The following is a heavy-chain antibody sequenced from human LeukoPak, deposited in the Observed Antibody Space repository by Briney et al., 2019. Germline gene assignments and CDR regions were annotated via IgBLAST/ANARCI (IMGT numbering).Heavy chain of an antibody. CDR3: ARDGVGPGYYYYMDV. D-gene: IGHD1-26*01. V-gene: IGHV1-2*02. CDR2: INPNSGGT. J-gene: IGHJ6*03. Sequence: GASVKVSCKASGYTFTGYYMHWVRQAPGQGLEWMGWINPNSGGTNYAQKFQGRVTMTRDTSISTAYMELSRLRSDDTAVYYCARDGVGPGYYYYMDVWGKGTTVTVSS. CDR1: GYTFTGYY.